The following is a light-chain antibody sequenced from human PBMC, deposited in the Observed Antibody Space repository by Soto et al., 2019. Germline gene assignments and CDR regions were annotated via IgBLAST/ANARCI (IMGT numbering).Light chain of an antibody. CDR1: QSISIW. J-gene: IGKJ1*01. CDR2: KAS. V-gene: IGKV1-5*03. CDR3: QQYNSYSPT. Sequence: DIQMTQSPSTLSASVGDRVTITCRASQSISIWLARYQQKPGKAPKILIYKASSLESGVPSRFSGSGSGTEFTLTISSLQPDDFAAYYCQQYNSYSPTFGQGTKVDIK.